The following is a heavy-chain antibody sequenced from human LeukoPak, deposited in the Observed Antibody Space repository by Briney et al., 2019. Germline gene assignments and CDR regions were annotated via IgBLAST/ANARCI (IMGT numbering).Heavy chain of an antibody. CDR2: IYLGDSDT. Sequence: GESLKISCEGIGDKFSTYWIGWVRQLPGKGLEWMGRIYLGDSDTRYSPSFQGRVSLSADKSASTAYLQWSSLKASDTAIYYCARRKFDRSGSAFFDYWGRGTLVTVSS. CDR3: ARRKFDRSGSAFFDY. V-gene: IGHV5-51*01. CDR1: GDKFSTYW. J-gene: IGHJ4*02. D-gene: IGHD3-22*01.